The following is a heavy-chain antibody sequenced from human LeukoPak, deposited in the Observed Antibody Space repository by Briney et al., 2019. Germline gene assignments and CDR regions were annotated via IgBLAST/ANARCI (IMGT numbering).Heavy chain of an antibody. D-gene: IGHD6-13*01. CDR1: GFTFSSYE. CDR2: ISSSGSTI. J-gene: IGHJ3*02. Sequence: GGSLRLSCAASGFTFSSYEMNWVRQAPGKGLEWVSFISSSGSTIYYADSVKGRFTISRDNAKNSLYLQMNSLRAEDTAVYYCAREGIAAAGTAFDIWGQGTMVTVSS. CDR3: AREGIAAAGTAFDI. V-gene: IGHV3-48*03.